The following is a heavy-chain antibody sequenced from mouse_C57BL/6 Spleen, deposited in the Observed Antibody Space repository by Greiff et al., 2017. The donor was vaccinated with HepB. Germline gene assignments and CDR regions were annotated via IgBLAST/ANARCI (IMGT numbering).Heavy chain of an antibody. CDR3: ARRSKYYAMDY. Sequence: DVMLVESGGGLVKPGGSLKLSCAASGFTFSDYGMHWARQAPEKGLEWVAYISSGSSTIYYADTVKGRLTISRDNAKNTLFLQMTSMRSEDAAMYYCARRSKYYAMDYWGQGASVAVSS. CDR1: GFTFSDYG. J-gene: IGHJ4*01. V-gene: IGHV5-17*01. CDR2: ISSGSSTI.